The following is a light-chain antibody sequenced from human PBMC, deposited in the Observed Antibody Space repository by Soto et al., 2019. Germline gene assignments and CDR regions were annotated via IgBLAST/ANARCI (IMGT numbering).Light chain of an antibody. J-gene: IGKJ4*01. CDR1: QSVNSY. V-gene: IGKV3-11*01. Sequence: EIVLTQSPATLSLSPGERATLSCRASQSVNSYLAWYQRKPGQAPRLLITDASNRATGIPARFSGSGSGTDFTLTISSLEPEDFAVDYCQQRSTWPRITFGGGTKVEIK. CDR3: QQRSTWPRIT. CDR2: DAS.